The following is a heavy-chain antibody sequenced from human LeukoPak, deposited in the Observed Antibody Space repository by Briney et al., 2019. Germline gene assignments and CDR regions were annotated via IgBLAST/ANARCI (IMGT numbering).Heavy chain of an antibody. CDR3: ALSGWYDYYYYMDV. CDR1: GFTFTSSA. J-gene: IGHJ6*03. D-gene: IGHD6-19*01. V-gene: IGHV1-58*02. Sequence: SVKVSCKASGFTFTSSAMQWVRQARGQRLEWIGWIIVGSGNTNYAQKFQERVTITRDMSTSTAYMELSSLRSEDTAVYYCALSGWYDYYYYMDVWGKGTTVTISS. CDR2: IIVGSGNT.